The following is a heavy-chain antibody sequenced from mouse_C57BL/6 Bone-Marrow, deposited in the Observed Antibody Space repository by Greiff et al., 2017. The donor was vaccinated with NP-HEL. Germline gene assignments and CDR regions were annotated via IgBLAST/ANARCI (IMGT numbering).Heavy chain of an antibody. CDR2: INPSNGGP. CDR3: ARRGTAPFAY. J-gene: IGHJ3*01. D-gene: IGHD3-3*01. Sequence: VQLQPPGTELVKPGASVKLSCKASGYTFTSSWMHWVKQRPGQVLEWIGNINPSNGGPTYNEKFKSKAKLTVDKSSSTAYMQLSSLTSEDSAVYYCARRGTAPFAYWGQGTLVTVSA. V-gene: IGHV1-53*01. CDR1: GYTFTSSW.